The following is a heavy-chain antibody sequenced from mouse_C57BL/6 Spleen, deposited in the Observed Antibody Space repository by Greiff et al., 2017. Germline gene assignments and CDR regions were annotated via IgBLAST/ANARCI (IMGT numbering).Heavy chain of an antibody. CDR1: GFTFSSYG. CDR2: ISSGGSYT. Sequence: DVMLVESGGDLVKPGGSLKLSCAASGFTFSSYGMSWVRQTPDQRLEWVATISSGGSYTYYPDSVKGRFTISRDNAKNTLYLQMSSLKSEDTAMYYCARAMVRRAMDYWGQGTSVTVSS. V-gene: IGHV5-6*02. CDR3: ARAMVRRAMDY. J-gene: IGHJ4*01. D-gene: IGHD2-2*01.